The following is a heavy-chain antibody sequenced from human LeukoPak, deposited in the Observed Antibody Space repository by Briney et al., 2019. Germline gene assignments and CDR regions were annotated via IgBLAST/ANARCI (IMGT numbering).Heavy chain of an antibody. CDR2: ISAYNGNT. D-gene: IGHD3-22*01. Sequence: GASVKVSCKASGYTFTSYGISWVRQAPGQGLEWMGWISAYNGNTNYAQKLQGRVTMTTDTSTSTAYMELRSLRSDDTAVYYCARALYYYDSSGYYYGYWGQGTLVTVSS. CDR3: ARALYYYDSSGYYYGY. CDR1: GYTFTSYG. J-gene: IGHJ4*02. V-gene: IGHV1-18*01.